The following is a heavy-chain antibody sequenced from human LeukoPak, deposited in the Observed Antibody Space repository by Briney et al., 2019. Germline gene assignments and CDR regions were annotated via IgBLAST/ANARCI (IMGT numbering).Heavy chain of an antibody. CDR2: INPNGAST. CDR1: GYTFTSYY. Sequence: ASVKVSCKASGYTFTSYYMHWVRQAPGQGLEWMGVINPNGASTSYSQKLQGRVTMTRDTFTSTVYMELSSLRSEDTAVYFCARDQYYSDSSGYYYWGQGTLVTVSS. J-gene: IGHJ4*02. D-gene: IGHD3-22*01. V-gene: IGHV1-46*04. CDR3: ARDQYYSDSSGYYY.